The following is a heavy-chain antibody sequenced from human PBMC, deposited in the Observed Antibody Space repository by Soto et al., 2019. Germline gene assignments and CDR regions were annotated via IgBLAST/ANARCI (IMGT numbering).Heavy chain of an antibody. CDR2: IYWDDDK. CDR3: AHTSYYYGSGSYYAEYFQH. V-gene: IGHV2-5*02. J-gene: IGHJ1*01. Sequence: QITLKESGPTLVKPTQTLTLTCTFSGFSLSTSGVGVGWIRQPPGKALEWLALIYWDDDKRYSPSLKSRLTIPKDTSNNQVVLTMTNMDPVDTATYYCAHTSYYYGSGSYYAEYFQHWGQGTLVTVSS. D-gene: IGHD3-10*01. CDR1: GFSLSTSGVG.